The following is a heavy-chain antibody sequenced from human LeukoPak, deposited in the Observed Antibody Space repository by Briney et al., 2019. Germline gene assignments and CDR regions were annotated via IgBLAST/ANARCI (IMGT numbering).Heavy chain of an antibody. CDR3: AKVEKGY. J-gene: IGHJ4*02. CDR1: GFTFSSYD. CDR2: IGTAGDT. Sequence: GGSLRLSCAASGFTFSSYDMHWVRQATGKGLEWVSAIGTAGDTYYPGSVKGRFTISRDNSKNALYLQMNSLRAEDTAVYYCAKVEKGYWGQGTLVTVSS. V-gene: IGHV3-13*01.